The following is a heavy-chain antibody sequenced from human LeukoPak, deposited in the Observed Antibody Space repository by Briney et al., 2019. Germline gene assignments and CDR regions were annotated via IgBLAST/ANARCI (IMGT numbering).Heavy chain of an antibody. J-gene: IGHJ3*02. CDR3: ASTNYYDSSGYSHDAFDI. Sequence: SETLSLTCTVSGASISSYYWSWIRQPPGKGLEWIGEINHSGSTNYNPSLKSRVTISVDTSKNQFSPKLSSVTAADTAVYYCASTNYYDSSGYSHDAFDIWGQGTMVTVSS. D-gene: IGHD3-22*01. CDR2: INHSGST. CDR1: GASISSYY. V-gene: IGHV4-34*01.